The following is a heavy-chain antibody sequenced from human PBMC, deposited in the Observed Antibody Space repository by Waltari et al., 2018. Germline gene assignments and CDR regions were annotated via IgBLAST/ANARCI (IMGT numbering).Heavy chain of an antibody. V-gene: IGHV3-48*03. CDR2: ISSSSNTI. Sequence: EVLLVESGGGLVQPGGSLRLSCTASGFTFSGYEMNWVRQAPGKGLEWVSYISSSSNTIYYADSGKARFTTSRDNAKNSLYLQMNSLRVDDTAVYYCARRPYYYHGMDVWGQGTTVTVSS. CDR3: ARRPYYYHGMDV. CDR1: GFTFSGYE. J-gene: IGHJ6*02.